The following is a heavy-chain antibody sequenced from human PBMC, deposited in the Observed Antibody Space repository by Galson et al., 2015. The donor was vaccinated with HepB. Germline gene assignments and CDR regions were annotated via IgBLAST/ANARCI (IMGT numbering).Heavy chain of an antibody. CDR2: ISGSGGST. CDR3: AKYFGELLRIGAFDI. Sequence: SLRISCAASGFTFSSYAMSWVRQAPGKGLEWVSAISGSGGSTYYADSVKGRFTISRDNSKNTLYLQMNSLRAEDTAVYYCAKYFGELLRIGAFDIWGQGTMVTVSS. J-gene: IGHJ3*02. V-gene: IGHV3-23*01. CDR1: GFTFSSYA. D-gene: IGHD1-26*01.